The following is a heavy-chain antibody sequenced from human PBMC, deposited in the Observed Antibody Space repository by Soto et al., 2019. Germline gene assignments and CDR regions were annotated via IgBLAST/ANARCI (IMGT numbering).Heavy chain of an antibody. Sequence: EMQVVESGGGLVQPGGSLSLSCAASGFTLISYWMAWARQAPGKGLGWVGNIKKEGSESYFVYSVKGRFTIFRENARNLLHLQINTLIDEGMAMYYCVRDRGRDGTTTFWGRGTMVTFSS. CDR3: VRDRGRDGTTTF. CDR2: IKKEGSES. V-gene: IGHV3-7*04. J-gene: IGHJ3*01. CDR1: GFTLISYW. D-gene: IGHD2-15*01.